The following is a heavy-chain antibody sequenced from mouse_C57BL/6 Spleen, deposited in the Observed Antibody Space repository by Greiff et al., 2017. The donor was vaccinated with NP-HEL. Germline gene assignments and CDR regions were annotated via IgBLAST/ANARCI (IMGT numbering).Heavy chain of an antibody. Sequence: VQLQQSGAELVRPGTSVKMSCKASGYTFTNYWIGWAKQRPGHGLEWIGDIYPGGGYTNYNEKFKGKATLTADKSSSTAYMQFSSLPSEDSAIYYCARGDALYFDYWGQGTTLTVSS. CDR2: IYPGGGYT. CDR1: GYTFTNYW. CDR3: ARGDALYFDY. V-gene: IGHV1-63*01. J-gene: IGHJ2*01.